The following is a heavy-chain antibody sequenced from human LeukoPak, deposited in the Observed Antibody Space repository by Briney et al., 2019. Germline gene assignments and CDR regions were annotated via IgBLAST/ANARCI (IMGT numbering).Heavy chain of an antibody. CDR1: GYSIGSGYY. J-gene: IGHJ4*02. D-gene: IGHD3-22*01. CDR3: ARGRGFYDRSGYYPYYFDY. V-gene: IGHV4-38-2*02. Sequence: SETLSLTCTVSGYSIGSGYYWGRIRQSPGKGLEWIGSIYHSGSTYYNPSLKSRVIISVDTSKNQLSLKLNSVTAADTAVYYCARGRGFYDRSGYYPYYFDYWGQGTLVTVSS. CDR2: IYHSGST.